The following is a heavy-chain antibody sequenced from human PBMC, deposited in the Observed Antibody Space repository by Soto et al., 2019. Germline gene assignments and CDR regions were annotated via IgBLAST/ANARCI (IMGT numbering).Heavy chain of an antibody. CDR3: ARGGCSSTSCLDN. V-gene: IGHV3-74*01. Sequence: EVQMVESGGGLVQPGGSLRLSCAASGFTFNSFWMHWVRQAPGKGREWVSRINNDGGSTNNADSVKGRFTISRDNAKSTLYLQMNSLRAEDTAVYYCARGGCSSTSCLDNWGKGTLLTVSS. CDR2: INNDGGST. D-gene: IGHD2-2*01. J-gene: IGHJ4*02. CDR1: GFTFNSFW.